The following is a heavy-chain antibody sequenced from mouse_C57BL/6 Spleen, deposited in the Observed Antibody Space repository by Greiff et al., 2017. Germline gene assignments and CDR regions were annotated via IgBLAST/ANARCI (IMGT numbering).Heavy chain of an antibody. CDR1: GFSLTSYA. Sequence: QVQLQQSGPGLVAPSQSLSITCTVSGFSLTSYAISWVRQPPGTGLEWLGVIWTGGGTNYNSAPKSRLSISKDNSKSQVFLKMNSLQTDDTARYYCAREGYYYGSSPDGYYAMDYWGQGTSVTVAS. CDR2: IWTGGGT. D-gene: IGHD1-1*01. J-gene: IGHJ4*01. CDR3: AREGYYYGSSPDGYYAMDY. V-gene: IGHV2-9-1*01.